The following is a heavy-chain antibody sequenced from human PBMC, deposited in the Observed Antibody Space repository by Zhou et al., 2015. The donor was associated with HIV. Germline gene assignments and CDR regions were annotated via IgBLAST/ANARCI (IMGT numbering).Heavy chain of an antibody. CDR2: IIPIFGTA. CDR3: ARDYPSRYCGGDCDNWFDP. D-gene: IGHD2-21*02. V-gene: IGHV1-69*01. CDR1: GGTFSSYA. J-gene: IGHJ5*02. Sequence: QVQLVQSGAEVKKPGSSVKVSCKASGGTFSSYAISWVRQAPGQGLEWMGGIIPIFGTANYAQKFQGRVTITADESTSTAYMELSSLRSEDTAVYYCARDYPSRYCGGDCDNWFDPWGQGTLVTVSS.